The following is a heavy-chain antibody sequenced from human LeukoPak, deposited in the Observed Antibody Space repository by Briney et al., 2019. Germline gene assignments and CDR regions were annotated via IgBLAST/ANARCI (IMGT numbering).Heavy chain of an antibody. CDR3: VPKGTEGY. CDR2: ISPDGSNT. V-gene: IGHV3-64D*06. J-gene: IGHJ4*02. Sequence: PGGSLRLSCSASGFTFSSYAMHWVRQAPGKGLEYVPAISPDGSNTYYADSVKGRFSISRDNSKNTLYLQMSSLRPEDTAVYYCVPKGTEGYWGQGTLVTVSS. CDR1: GFTFSSYA.